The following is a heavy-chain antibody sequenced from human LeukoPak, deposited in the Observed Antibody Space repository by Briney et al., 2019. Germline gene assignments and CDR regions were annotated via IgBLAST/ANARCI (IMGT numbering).Heavy chain of an antibody. CDR3: ASRATTIFGVVDLDY. CDR1: GFIFSSYG. J-gene: IGHJ4*02. CDR2: IRNGGSNK. D-gene: IGHD3-3*01. Sequence: PGGSLRLSCAASGFIFSSYGMHWVRQAPGKGLEWVAFIRNGGSNKYYADSVKGRFTISRDNSKNTLYLQMNSLRAEDTAVYYCASRATTIFGVVDLDYWGQGTLVTVSS. V-gene: IGHV3-30*02.